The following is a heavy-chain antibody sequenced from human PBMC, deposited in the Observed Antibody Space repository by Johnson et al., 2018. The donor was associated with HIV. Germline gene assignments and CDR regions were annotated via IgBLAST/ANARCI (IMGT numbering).Heavy chain of an antibody. CDR3: ARAQLLADDAFNN. D-gene: IGHD6-6*01. J-gene: IGHJ3*02. V-gene: IGHV3-30-3*01. CDR2: ISYDGSNK. Sequence: QVQLVESGGGVVQPGRSLRLSCAASGFTFSSYAMHWVRQAPGKGLEWVAVISYDGSNKYYADSVKGRFTISRDNSKNTLYLQMNSLRAGDTAIYYCARAQLLADDAFNNWGQGTMVTVSS. CDR1: GFTFSSYA.